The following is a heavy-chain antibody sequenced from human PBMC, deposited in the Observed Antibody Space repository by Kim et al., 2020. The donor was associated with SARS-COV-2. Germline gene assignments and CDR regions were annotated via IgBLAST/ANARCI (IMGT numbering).Heavy chain of an antibody. CDR3: ARVSGSSDAFDI. CDR2: IYYSGST. Sequence: SETLSLTCTVSGDSVSSGSYYWSWIRQPPGKGLEWIGYIYYSGSTNYNPSLKSRVTISVDTSKNQFSLKLRSVTAADTAVYYCARVSGSSDAFDIWDQGTMVTVSS. V-gene: IGHV4-61*01. D-gene: IGHD3-10*01. J-gene: IGHJ3*02. CDR1: GDSVSSGSYY.